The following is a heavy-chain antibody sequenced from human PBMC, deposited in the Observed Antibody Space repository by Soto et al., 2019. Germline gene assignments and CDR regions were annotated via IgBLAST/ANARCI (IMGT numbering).Heavy chain of an antibody. CDR1: GFTFSSYA. Sequence: QVQLVESGGGVVQPGRSLRLSCAASGFTFSSYAMHWVRQAPGKGLEWVAVVSHDGKTEYHAASVKGRFTISRDTSANILSLQMTSLRDEDTAVYYCGREPSISAHYSGGCDVGGQGTMVTVSS. D-gene: IGHD6-19*01. CDR2: VSHDGKTE. CDR3: GREPSISAHYSGGCDV. J-gene: IGHJ3*01. V-gene: IGHV3-30*04.